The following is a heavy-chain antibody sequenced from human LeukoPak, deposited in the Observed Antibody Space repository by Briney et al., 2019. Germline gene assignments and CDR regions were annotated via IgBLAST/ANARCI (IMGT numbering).Heavy chain of an antibody. J-gene: IGHJ2*01. Sequence: ASVKVSCKASDYTFTSYGISWVRQAPGQGLEWMGWISGYNGNTKYAQKVQGRVTMTTDTSTSTAYMELSSLRSEDTAVYYCARDRVGARNWYFDLWGRGTLVTVS. CDR2: ISGYNGNT. CDR1: DYTFTSYG. D-gene: IGHD1-26*01. CDR3: ARDRVGARNWYFDL. V-gene: IGHV1-18*01.